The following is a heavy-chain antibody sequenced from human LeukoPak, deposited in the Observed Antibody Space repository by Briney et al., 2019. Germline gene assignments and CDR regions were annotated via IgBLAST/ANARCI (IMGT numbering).Heavy chain of an antibody. Sequence: SETLSLTCTISGGSISGYYWYWIRKPAGQGLEWIGRIYPSGTTHYNPSLKSRGTISVDTSKNQFSLKVSSGTAADTAVYYCASLHGYGSGRSWGQGTLVTVSS. CDR3: ASLHGYGSGRS. CDR1: GGSISGYY. V-gene: IGHV4-4*07. J-gene: IGHJ5*02. D-gene: IGHD3-10*01. CDR2: IYPSGTT.